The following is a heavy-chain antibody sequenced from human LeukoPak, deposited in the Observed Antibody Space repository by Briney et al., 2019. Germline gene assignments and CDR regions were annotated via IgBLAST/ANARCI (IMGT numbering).Heavy chain of an antibody. J-gene: IGHJ4*02. CDR3: ARGGDSISWDDYYFDY. D-gene: IGHD6-13*01. V-gene: IGHV3-11*01. CDR2: ISSSGGTI. Sequence: AGGSLRLSCAASGFTFSDYYMSWVRQAPGKGLEWVSYISSSGGTIYYADSVKGRFIISRDNAKNSLYLQMNSLRAEDTAMYYCARGGDSISWDDYYFDYWGQGTLVTVSS. CDR1: GFTFSDYY.